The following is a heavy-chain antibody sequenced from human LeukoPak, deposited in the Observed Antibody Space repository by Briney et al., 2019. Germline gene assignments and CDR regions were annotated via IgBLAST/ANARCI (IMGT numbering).Heavy chain of an antibody. Sequence: SDTLSLTCAVYSGSFSDYYWSWLRRPPGKGLEWIGEINHSGSTYYNPSLKSRVTISVDTSKNQFSLNLSSVTAADTAVYSCARASGSSWYERRLHAYYYYMDVWGKGTTVTVSS. V-gene: IGHV4-34*01. J-gene: IGHJ6*03. CDR3: ARASGSSWYERRLHAYYYYMDV. CDR2: INHSGST. D-gene: IGHD6-13*01. CDR1: SGSFSDYY.